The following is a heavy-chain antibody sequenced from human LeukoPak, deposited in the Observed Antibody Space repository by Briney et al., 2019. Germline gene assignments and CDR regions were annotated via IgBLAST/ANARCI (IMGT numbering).Heavy chain of an antibody. Sequence: PGGSLRLSCAASGLTFSIYSMNWVRQAPGKGLEWVSSLSGSSNYIFYADSVKGRFTISRDNAKNSLFLQMNSLRAEDTAVYFCARWGSGDSFDIWGQGTMVTVSS. CDR1: GLTFSIYS. D-gene: IGHD3-10*01. V-gene: IGHV3-21*01. J-gene: IGHJ3*02. CDR3: ARWGSGDSFDI. CDR2: LSGSSNYI.